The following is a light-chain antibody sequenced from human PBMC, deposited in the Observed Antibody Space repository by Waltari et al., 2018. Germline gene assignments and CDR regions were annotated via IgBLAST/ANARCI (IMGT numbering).Light chain of an antibody. CDR1: QSISGW. CDR2: KAS. CDR3: QHYSSYPYS. V-gene: IGKV1-5*03. J-gene: IGKJ2*03. Sequence: DIQMTQSPSTLSESVGDRATITFRASQSISGWLAWFQQKPGKAPKVLIYKASSLEGGVPSRFSGSGSGTEFTLTISSLQPDDFATYYCQHYSSYPYSFGQGTKLEIK.